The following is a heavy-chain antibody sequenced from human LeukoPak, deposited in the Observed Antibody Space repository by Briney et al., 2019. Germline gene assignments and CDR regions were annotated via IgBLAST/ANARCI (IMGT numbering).Heavy chain of an antibody. J-gene: IGHJ6*02. CDR1: GYTFTGYY. V-gene: IGHV1-18*04. CDR2: FCAYDGGT. Sequence: GASVKVSCKASGYTFTGYYMHWVRQAPGQGLERMAWFCAYDGGTKYAQDLQGRVTMTTDTSTRTAYMELTRLTSDDTAVYYCARDPLTSTWSPYYFTLDVWGQGTTVSVSS. D-gene: IGHD6-13*01. CDR3: ARDPLTSTWSPYYFTLDV.